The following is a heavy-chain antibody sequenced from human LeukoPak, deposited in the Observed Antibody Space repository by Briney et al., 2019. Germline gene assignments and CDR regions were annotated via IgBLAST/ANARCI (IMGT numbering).Heavy chain of an antibody. CDR1: GGTFSSYA. Sequence: GASVKVSCKASGGTFSSYAISWVRQAPGQGLERMGGIIPIFGTASYAQKFQGRVTITADESTSTAYMELSSLRSEDTAVYYCARRRHYYDSSGQLDYWGQGTLVTVSS. CDR3: ARRRHYYDSSGQLDY. CDR2: IIPIFGTA. V-gene: IGHV1-69*01. D-gene: IGHD3-22*01. J-gene: IGHJ4*02.